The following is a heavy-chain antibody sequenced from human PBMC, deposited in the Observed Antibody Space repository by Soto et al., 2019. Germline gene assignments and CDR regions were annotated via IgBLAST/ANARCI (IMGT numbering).Heavy chain of an antibody. D-gene: IGHD3-10*01. V-gene: IGHV3-33*01. CDR2: IWFDGNNK. Sequence: QVQLVESGGGVVQPGRSLRLSCAASGFPFSSYYMHWVRQAPGKGLEWVAVIWFDGNNKYYADSVKGRFTISRDNSKKTLVLQMHSLRAEDTAIYYGVRGGFGENGDYWGQGTLVNVS. J-gene: IGHJ4*02. CDR3: VRGGFGENGDY. CDR1: GFPFSSYY.